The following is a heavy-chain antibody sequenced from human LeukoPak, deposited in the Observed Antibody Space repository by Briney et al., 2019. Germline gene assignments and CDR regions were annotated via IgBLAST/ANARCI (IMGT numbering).Heavy chain of an antibody. CDR3: ARLDTAMGPYYYYYMDV. CDR1: GYSFTSYW. V-gene: IGHV5-51*01. D-gene: IGHD5-18*01. J-gene: IGHJ6*03. CDR2: IYPGDSDT. Sequence: GESLKISCKGSGYSFTSYWIGWVRQLPGKGLEWMGIIYPGDSDTRYSPSFQGQVTISADNSISTAYLQWSSLKASDTAMYYCARLDTAMGPYYYYYMDVWGKGTTVTVSS.